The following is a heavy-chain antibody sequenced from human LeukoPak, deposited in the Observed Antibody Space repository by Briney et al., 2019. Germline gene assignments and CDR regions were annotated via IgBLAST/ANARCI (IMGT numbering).Heavy chain of an antibody. CDR3: ATGSLYFDY. CDR1: GFTFSNYN. V-gene: IGHV3-69-1*01. Sequence: PGGSLRLSCAASGFTFSNYNMNWVRQAPGKGLEWVSYISSSSTIYYADSVKGRFTISRDNAKNSLYVQMNSLRADDTAVYYCATGSLYFDYWGQGTLVTVSS. J-gene: IGHJ4*02. CDR2: ISSSSTI.